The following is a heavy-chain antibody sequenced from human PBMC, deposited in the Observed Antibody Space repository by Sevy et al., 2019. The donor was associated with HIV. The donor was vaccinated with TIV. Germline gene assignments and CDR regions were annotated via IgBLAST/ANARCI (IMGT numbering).Heavy chain of an antibody. J-gene: IGHJ4*02. CDR1: RFTFSSFA. D-gene: IGHD4-17*01. V-gene: IGHV3-30*04. CDR2: ASYDGSKK. Sequence: GESLKISCAASRFTFSSFAMHWVRQAPGKGLEWVAVASYDGSKKYYSDSVEGRFTISRDNSKNTLFLQMNSLRPEDTAVYFCARQNGDYEFAFDYWGQGTLVTVSS. CDR3: ARQNGDYEFAFDY.